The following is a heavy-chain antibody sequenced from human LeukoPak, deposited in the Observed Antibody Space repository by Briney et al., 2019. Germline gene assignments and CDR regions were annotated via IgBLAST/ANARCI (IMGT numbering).Heavy chain of an antibody. CDR1: GGSISSSSYY. J-gene: IGHJ6*03. V-gene: IGHV4-39*07. CDR3: ARIQLWQYYYYYYMDV. Sequence: PSETLSLTCTVSGGSISSSSYYWGWIRQPPGKGLEWIGSIYYSGSTYYNPSLKSRVTISVDTSKNQFSLKLSSVTAADTAVYYCARIQLWQYYYYYYMDVWGKGTTVTVSS. CDR2: IYYSGST. D-gene: IGHD5-18*01.